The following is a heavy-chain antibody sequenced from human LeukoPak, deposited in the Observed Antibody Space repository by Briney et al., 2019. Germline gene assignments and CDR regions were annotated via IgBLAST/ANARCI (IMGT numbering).Heavy chain of an antibody. CDR3: ARGNVDTAMVLYYFDY. Sequence: GASVKVSCKASGYTFTSYAMYWVRQAPGQRLEWMGWINAGNGNTKYSQKFQGRVTITRDTSASTAYMELSSLRSEDTAVYYCARGNVDTAMVLYYFDYWGXXXLVTVSS. V-gene: IGHV1-3*01. J-gene: IGHJ4*01. D-gene: IGHD5-18*01. CDR2: INAGNGNT. CDR1: GYTFTSYA.